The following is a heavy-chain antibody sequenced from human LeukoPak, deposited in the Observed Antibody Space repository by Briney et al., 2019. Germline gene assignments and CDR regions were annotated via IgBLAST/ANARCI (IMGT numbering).Heavy chain of an antibody. D-gene: IGHD3-3*01. CDR1: GFTFSSYS. CDR3: AAYDLTSY. CDR2: IGSSSSAI. V-gene: IGHV3-48*01. J-gene: IGHJ4*02. Sequence: GGSLRLSCAASGFTFSSYSVNWVRQAPGKGLEWISYIGSSSSAIYYADSVRGRFTISRDNAKNSLHLQMNSLRAEDTAVYYCAAYDLTSYWGQGTLVTVFS.